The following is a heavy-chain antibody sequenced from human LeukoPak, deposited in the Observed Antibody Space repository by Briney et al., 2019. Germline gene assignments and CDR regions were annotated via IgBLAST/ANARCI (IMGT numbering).Heavy chain of an antibody. J-gene: IGHJ4*02. CDR3: ARQGTAMVDY. CDR2: IYPGDSDT. CDR1: GYNFTSYW. D-gene: IGHD5-18*01. V-gene: IGHV5-51*01. Sequence: GESLQISGKCSGYNFTSYWIGWVRQVPGKGVEWMGIIYPGDSDTRYSPSFQGQVTISADKSISPAYLQWSSLKAADTAMYYCARQGTAMVDYWGQGTLVTVSS.